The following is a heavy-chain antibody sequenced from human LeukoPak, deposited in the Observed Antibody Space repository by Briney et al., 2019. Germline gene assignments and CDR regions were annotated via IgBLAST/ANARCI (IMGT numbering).Heavy chain of an antibody. V-gene: IGHV4-30-2*01. CDR2: IYHSGST. CDR3: ARSAGPNGELLDY. Sequence: SETLSLTCAVYGGSFSGYSWSWIRQPPGEGLEWIGYIYHSGSTYYNPSLKSRVTISVDRSKNQFSLKLSSVTAADTAVYYCARSAGPNGELLDYWGQGTLVTVSS. D-gene: IGHD3-10*01. CDR1: GGSFSGYS. J-gene: IGHJ4*02.